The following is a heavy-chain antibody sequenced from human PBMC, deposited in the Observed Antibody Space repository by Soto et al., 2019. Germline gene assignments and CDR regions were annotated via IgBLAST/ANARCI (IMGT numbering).Heavy chain of an antibody. CDR1: GFTFSGYY. J-gene: IGHJ4*02. Sequence: GGSLRLSCAASGFTFSGYYMTWIRQAPGKGLEWVGYIVSSSSYTKYADSVKARFTTYRDNAKNSLYLEMTSLRAEDTAVYYCARLRASSWYMGGYLDYWGQGTLVTVSS. CDR2: IVSSSSYT. V-gene: IGHV3-11*06. CDR3: ARLRASSWYMGGYLDY. D-gene: IGHD6-13*01.